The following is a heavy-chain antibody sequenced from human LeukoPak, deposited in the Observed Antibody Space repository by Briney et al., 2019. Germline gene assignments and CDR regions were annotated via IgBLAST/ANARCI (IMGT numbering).Heavy chain of an antibody. Sequence: GRSLRLSCEASGFMFSSYGMHWVRQAPGKGLEWLAVIWYHGGGQYYADSVKGRFTISRDNSKNTVYLQLNSLRAEDTAVYYCAKDRRMMSPFYGKDVWGQGTTVIVSS. CDR2: IWYHGGGQ. CDR1: GFMFSSYG. D-gene: IGHD3-16*01. V-gene: IGHV3-33*06. CDR3: AKDRRMMSPFYGKDV. J-gene: IGHJ6*02.